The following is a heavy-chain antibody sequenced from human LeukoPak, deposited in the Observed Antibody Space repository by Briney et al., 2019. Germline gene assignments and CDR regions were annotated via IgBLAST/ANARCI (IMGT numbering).Heavy chain of an antibody. J-gene: IGHJ4*02. D-gene: IGHD6-19*01. CDR3: AKDGSRIAVAGSYYDY. CDR1: GFIFGKYA. Sequence: GGSLRLSCVGSGFIFGKYAMTWVRQAPGKRLEWVSAISGSGDRIYYADSVKGRFTISRDNSKNTLYLQMNSLRAEDTAVYYCAKDGSRIAVAGSYYDYWGQGTLVTVSS. CDR2: ISGSGDRI. V-gene: IGHV3-23*01.